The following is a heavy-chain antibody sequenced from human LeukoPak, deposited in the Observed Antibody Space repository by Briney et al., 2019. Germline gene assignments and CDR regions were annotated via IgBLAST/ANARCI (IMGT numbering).Heavy chain of an antibody. J-gene: IGHJ4*02. CDR1: GGSISSGDYY. V-gene: IGHV4-30-4*01. D-gene: IGHD3-22*01. Sequence: SHTLSLTCTVSGGSISSGDYYWSWIRQPPGKGLEWIGYIYYSGSTYYNPSLKSRVTISVDTSKNQFSLKLSSVTAADTAVYYCARSAYYYVHFDYWGQGTLVTVSS. CDR2: IYYSGST. CDR3: ARSAYYYVHFDY.